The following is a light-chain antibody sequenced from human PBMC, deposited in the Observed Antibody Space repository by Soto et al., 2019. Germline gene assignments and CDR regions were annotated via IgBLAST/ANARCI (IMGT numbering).Light chain of an antibody. CDR1: QDITSD. V-gene: IGKV1-17*01. J-gene: IGKJ2*01. CDR3: LHHNGYPPV. Sequence: DIQMTQSPSFLSASVGDRVTITCGTSQDITSDCAWNQQKAGRAPKRLMSLASRLASGVPSRFSGSGSGTELTLTISSLQPADFATYYCLHHNGYPPVFGQWTKLEIK. CDR2: LAS.